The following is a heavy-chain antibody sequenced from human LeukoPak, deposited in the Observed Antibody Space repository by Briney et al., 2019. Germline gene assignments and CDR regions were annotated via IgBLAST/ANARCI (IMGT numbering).Heavy chain of an antibody. V-gene: IGHV4-34*01. CDR1: GGSFSGYY. J-gene: IGHJ4*02. CDR3: ARVLPAAMGIDY. Sequence: SETLSLTCAVYGGSFSGYYCSWIRQPPGKGLEWIGEINHSGSTNYNPSLKSRVTISVDTSKNQFSLKLSSVTAADTAVYYCARVLPAAMGIDYWGQGTLVTVSS. CDR2: INHSGST. D-gene: IGHD2-2*01.